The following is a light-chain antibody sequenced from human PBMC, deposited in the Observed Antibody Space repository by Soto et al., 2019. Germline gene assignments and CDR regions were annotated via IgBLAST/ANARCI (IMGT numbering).Light chain of an antibody. Sequence: QSVLTQPPSASGTPGQRVTISCSGSSSNIGSNTVNWYQQLPGTAPKLLIYSNNQRPSGVPDRFSGSKSGTSAFLAISGLQSEDEADYYCAAWDDSLNGVYVFGTGTKLTVL. CDR3: AAWDDSLNGVYV. CDR2: SNN. V-gene: IGLV1-44*01. CDR1: SSNIGSNT. J-gene: IGLJ1*01.